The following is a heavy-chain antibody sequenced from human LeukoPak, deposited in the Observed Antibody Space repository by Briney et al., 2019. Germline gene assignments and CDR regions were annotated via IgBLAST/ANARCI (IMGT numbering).Heavy chain of an antibody. CDR3: AKDRGNYYDSSGYSGYFDY. CDR2: IRYDGSNK. J-gene: IGHJ4*02. D-gene: IGHD3-22*01. V-gene: IGHV3-30*02. Sequence: SGGSLRLSCAASGSTFSSYSMNWVRQAPGKGLEWVAFIRYDGSNKYYADSVKGRFTISRDNSKNTLYLQMNSLRAEDTAVYYCAKDRGNYYDSSGYSGYFDYWGQGTLVTVSS. CDR1: GSTFSSYS.